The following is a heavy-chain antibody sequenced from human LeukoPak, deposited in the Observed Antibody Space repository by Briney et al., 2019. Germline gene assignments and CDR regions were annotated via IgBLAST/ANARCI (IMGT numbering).Heavy chain of an antibody. D-gene: IGHD5-18*01. V-gene: IGHV1-69*13. CDR2: IIPIFGTA. CDR1: GGTFSSYA. J-gene: IGHJ4*02. CDR3: ACGYSYGHALDLDY. Sequence: WASVKVSCKASGGTFSSYAISWVRQAPGQGLEWMGGIIPIFGTANYAQKFQGRVTITADESTSTAYMELSSLRSEDTAVYYCACGYSYGHALDLDYWGQGTLVTVSS.